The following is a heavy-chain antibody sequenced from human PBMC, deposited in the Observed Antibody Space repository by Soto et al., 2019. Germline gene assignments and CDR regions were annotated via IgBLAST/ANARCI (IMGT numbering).Heavy chain of an antibody. V-gene: IGHV1-2*04. D-gene: IGHD3-10*01. CDR3: ERGAPTLVRGVIIIPDYGMDV. Sequence: GASVKVSCKASGYTFTGYYMHWVRQAPGQGLEWMGWINPNSGGTNYAQKFQGWVTMTRDTSISTAYMELSRLRSDDTAVYYCERGAPTLVRGVIIIPDYGMDVYRKGTTVTVSS. CDR1: GYTFTGYY. J-gene: IGHJ6*04. CDR2: INPNSGGT.